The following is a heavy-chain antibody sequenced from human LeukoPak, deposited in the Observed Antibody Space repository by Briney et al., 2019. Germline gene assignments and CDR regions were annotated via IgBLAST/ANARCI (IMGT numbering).Heavy chain of an antibody. V-gene: IGHV1-46*01. J-gene: IGHJ3*02. CDR2: INPSGGST. CDR1: GYTFTSYY. Sequence: ASVKVSCKASGYTFTSYYMHWVRQAPGQGLEWMGIINPSGGSTSYAQKFQGRVTMTRETSTSTVYMELSSLRSEDTAVYYCAREGGNGDYEGEYAFDIWGQGTMVTVSS. CDR3: AREGGNGDYEGEYAFDI. D-gene: IGHD4-17*01.